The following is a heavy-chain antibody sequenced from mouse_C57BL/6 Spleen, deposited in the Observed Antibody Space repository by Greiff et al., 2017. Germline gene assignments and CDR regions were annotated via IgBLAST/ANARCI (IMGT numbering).Heavy chain of an antibody. Sequence: VQLVESGAELVRPGASVTLSCKASGYTFTDYEMHWVKQTPVHGLEWIGAIDPETGGTAYNQKFKGKAILTADKSSSTAYMELRSLTSEDSAVYYCTRGDYGYGVAYWGQGTLVTVSA. J-gene: IGHJ3*01. CDR2: IDPETGGT. D-gene: IGHD2-2*01. CDR1: GYTFTDYE. V-gene: IGHV1-15*01. CDR3: TRGDYGYGVAY.